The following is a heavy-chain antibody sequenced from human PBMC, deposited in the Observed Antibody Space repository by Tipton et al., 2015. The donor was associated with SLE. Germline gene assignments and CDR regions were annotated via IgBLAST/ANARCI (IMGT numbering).Heavy chain of an antibody. CDR3: SRDLGDRFDF. Sequence: SLRLSCAASGFTFSNFAVSWVRQAPGKGLEWVSAISRSGDATYYADPVKGWFTISRDNSRNTLYLQMNSLRDEDTAVYYCSRDLGDRFDFWVQGTRVTVSS. V-gene: IGHV3-23*01. CDR2: ISRSGDAT. CDR1: GFTFSNFA. J-gene: IGHJ4*02. D-gene: IGHD4-17*01.